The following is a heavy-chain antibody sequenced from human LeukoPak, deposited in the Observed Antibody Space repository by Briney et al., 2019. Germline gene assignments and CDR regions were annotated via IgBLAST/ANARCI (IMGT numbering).Heavy chain of an antibody. CDR2: IYYSGST. J-gene: IGHJ5*02. CDR1: GGSISSYY. D-gene: IGHD3-3*01. CDR3: AGQYYDFPIDP. Sequence: PSETLSLTCTVSGGSISSYYWSWIREPPGKGLEWIGYIYYSGSTNYNPSLKSRVTISVDTSKNQFSLKLSSVTAADTAVYYCAGQYYDFPIDPWGQGTLVTVSS. V-gene: IGHV4-59*08.